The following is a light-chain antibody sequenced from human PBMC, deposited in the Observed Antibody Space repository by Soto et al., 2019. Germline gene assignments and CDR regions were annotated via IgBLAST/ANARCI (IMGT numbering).Light chain of an antibody. J-gene: IGKJ1*01. V-gene: IGKV3-11*01. Sequence: EIVLTQSPGTLSLSRGERSTLXXRASQSVRSNYLAWYQQKPGQAPRLXIYGASTRATGIPARFSASGAGTDFTLTISDVQPEDFALYYCHQRQSWPRTFGQGTKVDIK. CDR1: QSVRSNY. CDR2: GAS. CDR3: HQRQSWPRT.